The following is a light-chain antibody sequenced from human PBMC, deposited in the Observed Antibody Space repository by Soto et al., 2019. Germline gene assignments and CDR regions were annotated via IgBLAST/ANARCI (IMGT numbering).Light chain of an antibody. CDR2: DAF. Sequence: ETVLSQFPVTLSLYPGERATLSCRASQNAHTSLAWYRQKPGQAPRLLIYDAFKRAAGIPARFGGSGSGTDFTLTISSLEPEDSAIYYCQDRSNGPLFTFGGGTKVDIK. CDR1: QNAHTS. J-gene: IGKJ4*01. CDR3: QDRSNGPLFT. V-gene: IGKV3-11*01.